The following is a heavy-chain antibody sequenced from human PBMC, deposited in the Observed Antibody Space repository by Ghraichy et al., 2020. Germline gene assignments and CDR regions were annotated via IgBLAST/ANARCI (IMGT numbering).Heavy chain of an antibody. V-gene: IGHV4-30-4*08. CDR1: GCSISSCDYY. CDR2: IYYSGST. D-gene: IGHD6-13*01. J-gene: IGHJ4*02. CDR3: ASRRKGYLSSSWYDY. Sequence: LRLSCTVSGCSISSCDYYWIWIRQPPGKGLEWIVYIYYSGSTYYNPSLKSLITISVDTSKKQFSLKLSSVTAADTAVYYCASRRKGYLSSSWYDYWGQGTLVTVSS.